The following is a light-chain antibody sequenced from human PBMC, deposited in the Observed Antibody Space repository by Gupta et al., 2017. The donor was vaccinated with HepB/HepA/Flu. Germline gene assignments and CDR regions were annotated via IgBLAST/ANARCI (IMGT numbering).Light chain of an antibody. Sequence: DIVMTQSPLSLPVTLGEPASISCRSSQGLLHSNGYNYLDWYLQKPGQSPQLLIYLGSNRASGVPDRFSGSGSGTDFTLKISRVEAEDVGVYYCMQALQTPDTFGQGTKLEIK. CDR2: LGS. CDR1: QGLLHSNGYNY. J-gene: IGKJ2*01. V-gene: IGKV2-28*01. CDR3: MQALQTPDT.